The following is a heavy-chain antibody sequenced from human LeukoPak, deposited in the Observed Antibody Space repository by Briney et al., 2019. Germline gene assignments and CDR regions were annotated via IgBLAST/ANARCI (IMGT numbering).Heavy chain of an antibody. Sequence: SETLSLTCTVSGGSISSSDSYWGWIRQPPGKGLEWIGTISYSGSTYYNPSLKTRVTMSVDTSKNQFSLKLSSVTAADTAVYYCARGPLTVTRGFDPWGQGTLVTVSS. J-gene: IGHJ5*02. CDR1: GGSISSSDSY. CDR2: ISYSGST. D-gene: IGHD4-17*01. V-gene: IGHV4-39*07. CDR3: ARGPLTVTRGFDP.